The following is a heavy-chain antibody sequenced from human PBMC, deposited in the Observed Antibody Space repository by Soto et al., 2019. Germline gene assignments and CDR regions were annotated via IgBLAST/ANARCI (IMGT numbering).Heavy chain of an antibody. Sequence: EVQLLESGGGLVQPGGSLRLSCAASGFTFSSYAMSWVRQAPGKGLEWVSAISGSGGSTYYAESVEGRFTISRDNSKNTLYLQMNSLRAEDTAVYYCAKDGSSHRSPYGMDVWGQGTTVTVSS. CDR1: GFTFSSYA. D-gene: IGHD6-6*01. CDR2: ISGSGGST. V-gene: IGHV3-23*01. CDR3: AKDGSSHRSPYGMDV. J-gene: IGHJ6*02.